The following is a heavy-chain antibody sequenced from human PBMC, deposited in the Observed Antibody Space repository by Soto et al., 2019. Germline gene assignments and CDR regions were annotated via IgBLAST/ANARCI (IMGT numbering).Heavy chain of an antibody. Sequence: DVQLLESGGGLEQPGGSLRLSCAASGFTFSSYAMSWVRQAPGKGLEWVSGISESGGTTYFPDSVKGRFTISRDNSKNALYLERNSLRAEDAAVYYCATRAAYRWDGRLGQDAFDVWGQGTLVTVSS. V-gene: IGHV3-23*01. J-gene: IGHJ3*01. D-gene: IGHD3-16*01. CDR1: GFTFSSYA. CDR3: ATRAAYRWDGRLGQDAFDV. CDR2: ISESGGTT.